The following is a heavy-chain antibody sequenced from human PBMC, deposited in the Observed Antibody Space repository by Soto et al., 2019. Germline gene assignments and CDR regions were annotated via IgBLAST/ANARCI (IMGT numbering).Heavy chain of an antibody. V-gene: IGHV3-23*01. D-gene: IGHD6-19*01. CDR3: AKRFAYSSGLDGFDI. CDR2: ISGNGGTT. Sequence: XGSLRVSCAASGGIFSSYAMTWVRQGPGKGLEWVSGISGNGGTTYYADSVKGRFIISRDNSKNTLFLQMNSLRAEDSAIYYCAKRFAYSSGLDGFDIWGQGEMVTVSS. J-gene: IGHJ3*02. CDR1: GGIFSSYA.